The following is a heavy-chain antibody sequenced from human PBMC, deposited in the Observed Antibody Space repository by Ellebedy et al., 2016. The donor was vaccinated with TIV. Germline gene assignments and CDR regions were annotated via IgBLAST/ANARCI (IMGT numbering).Heavy chain of an antibody. CDR3: ARDFD. Sequence: GESLKISCAASGFTFSSYAMTWVRQAPGKGLEWVANIKQDGSDTYYVDSVRGRFTISRDNAKNSLFLQMNSLRAEDTAVYYCARDFDWGQGTLVTVSS. CDR1: GFTFSSYA. CDR2: IKQDGSDT. V-gene: IGHV3-7*01. J-gene: IGHJ4*02.